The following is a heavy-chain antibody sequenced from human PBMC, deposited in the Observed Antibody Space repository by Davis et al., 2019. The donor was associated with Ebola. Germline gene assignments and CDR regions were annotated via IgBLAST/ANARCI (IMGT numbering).Heavy chain of an antibody. CDR3: AKDGADSSGWYIFDY. D-gene: IGHD6-19*01. CDR1: GFTFSSYA. J-gene: IGHJ4*02. Sequence: GESLKISCAASGFTFSSYAMSWVRQAPGKGLEWVSAISGSGGSTYYADSVKGRFTISRDNSKNTLYLQMNSLRAEDTAVYYCAKDGADSSGWYIFDYWGQGTLVTVSS. V-gene: IGHV3-23*01. CDR2: ISGSGGST.